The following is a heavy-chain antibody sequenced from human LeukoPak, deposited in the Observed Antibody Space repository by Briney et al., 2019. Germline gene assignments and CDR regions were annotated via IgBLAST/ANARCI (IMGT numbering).Heavy chain of an antibody. Sequence: GASVKVSCKASGGTFSSYAISWVRQAPGQGLEWMGRIIPILGIANYAQKFQGRVTITADKSTSTAYMELSSLRSEDTAVYYCARVWFIAVAGTGAFDIWGQGTMVTVSS. D-gene: IGHD6-19*01. CDR3: ARVWFIAVAGTGAFDI. J-gene: IGHJ3*02. CDR2: IIPILGIA. CDR1: GGTFSSYA. V-gene: IGHV1-69*04.